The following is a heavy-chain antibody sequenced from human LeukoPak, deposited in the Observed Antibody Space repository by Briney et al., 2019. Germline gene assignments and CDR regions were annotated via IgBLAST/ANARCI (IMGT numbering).Heavy chain of an antibody. CDR1: GGTFSSYA. D-gene: IGHD6-13*01. V-gene: IGHV1-69*13. Sequence: ASVKVSRKASGGTFSSYAISWVRQAPGQGLEWMGGIIPILGTANYAQKFQGRVTITADESTSTAYMELSSLRSEDTAVYYCARDGVSIAAAGTRNGMDVWGKGTTVTVSS. J-gene: IGHJ6*04. CDR3: ARDGVSIAAAGTRNGMDV. CDR2: IIPILGTA.